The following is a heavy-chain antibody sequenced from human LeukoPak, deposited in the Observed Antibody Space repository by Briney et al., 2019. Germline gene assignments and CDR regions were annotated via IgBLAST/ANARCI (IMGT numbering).Heavy chain of an antibody. CDR3: ARHGRGSSGWSLIDY. CDR2: ISHSGGT. D-gene: IGHD6-19*01. Sequence: SETLSLACAVYGGSLSDYYWSWIRQSPGKGLEWIGEISHSGGTNYNPSLKSRVTISVDTSKNQFSLKLSSVTAADTAVYYCARHGRGSSGWSLIDYWGQGTLVTVSS. J-gene: IGHJ4*02. CDR1: GGSLSDYY. V-gene: IGHV4-34*01.